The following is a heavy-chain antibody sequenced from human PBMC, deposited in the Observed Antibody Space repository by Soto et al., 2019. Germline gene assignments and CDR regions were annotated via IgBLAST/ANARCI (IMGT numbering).Heavy chain of an antibody. J-gene: IGHJ5*02. D-gene: IGHD3-10*01. CDR3: ARDPELHPGLVMVRGVRNWFDP. CDR1: GYTFTGYY. CDR2: INPNGGGT. Sequence: ASVKVSCKASGYTFTGYYMHWVRQAPGQGLEWMGWINPNGGGTNYAQKFQGRVTMTRDTSISTAYMELRRLRSDDTAVYYCARDPELHPGLVMVRGVRNWFDPWGQGTLVTVSS. V-gene: IGHV1-2*02.